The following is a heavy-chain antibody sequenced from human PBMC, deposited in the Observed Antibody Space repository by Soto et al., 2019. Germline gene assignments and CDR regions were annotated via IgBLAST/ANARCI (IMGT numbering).Heavy chain of an antibody. J-gene: IGHJ4*02. V-gene: IGHV3-23*01. CDR3: AKEMGPHWKFFDY. CDR2: ISGSGGGT. CDR1: GFTFSSFG. Sequence: EVQLLESGGGLVQPGGSLRLSCAASGFTFSSFGMSWVRQAPGKGLEWGSVISGSGGGTYYADSVRGRFTTSRDNSKNTLYLQMNSLRAEDTAVYYCAKEMGPHWKFFDYWGQGTLATVFS. D-gene: IGHD1-1*01.